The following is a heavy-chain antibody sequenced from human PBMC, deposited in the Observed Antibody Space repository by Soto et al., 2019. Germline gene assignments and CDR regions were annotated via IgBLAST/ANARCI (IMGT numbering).Heavy chain of an antibody. V-gene: IGHV3-15*01. J-gene: IGHJ3*01. CDR2: IKSKSDGGTP. D-gene: IGHD3-3*01. CDR3: STGPLTQHYCSYDLHV. Sequence: PGGSLRLSCAASGFRFSNVWMSWVRQAPGKALEWVGRIKSKSDGGTPDYAAPVEGRFTMSRDDSRNVLYLQMTSLIIDDTAVYYCSTGPLTQHYCSYDLHVWG. CDR1: GFRFSNVW.